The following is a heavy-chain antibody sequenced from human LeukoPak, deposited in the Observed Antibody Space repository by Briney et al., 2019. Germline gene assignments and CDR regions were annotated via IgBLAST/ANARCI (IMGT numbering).Heavy chain of an antibody. Sequence: GGSLRLSCAASGFTFSSYSMNWVRQAPGKGLEWVSSISSSSSYIYYADSVKGRFTISRDNAKNSLYLQMNSLRAEDTAVYYCAKVDRIAVAGSFDYWGQGTLVTVSS. CDR3: AKVDRIAVAGSFDY. J-gene: IGHJ4*02. CDR1: GFTFSSYS. V-gene: IGHV3-21*04. CDR2: ISSSSSYI. D-gene: IGHD6-19*01.